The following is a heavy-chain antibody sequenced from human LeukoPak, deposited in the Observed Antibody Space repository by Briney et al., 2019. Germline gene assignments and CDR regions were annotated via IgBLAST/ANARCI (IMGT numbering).Heavy chain of an antibody. CDR2: ISAYNGNT. CDR3: ARLIGNHDLGY. V-gene: IGHV1-18*04. J-gene: IGHJ4*02. D-gene: IGHD3-16*02. CDR1: EYTFTGYY. Sequence: ASVKVSCKASEYTFTGYYMHWVRQAPGQGLEWMGWISAYNGNTNYAQKLQGRVTMTTDTSTSTAYMELRSLRSDDTAVYYCARLIGNHDLGYWGQGTLVTVSS.